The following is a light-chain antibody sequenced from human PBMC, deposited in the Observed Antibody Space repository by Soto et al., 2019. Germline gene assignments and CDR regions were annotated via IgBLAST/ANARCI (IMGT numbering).Light chain of an antibody. CDR2: EVS. V-gene: IGLV2-14*01. J-gene: IGLJ1*01. Sequence: QSVLTQPASVSGSPGQSITISCSGTSSDVGSYDHVAWYQQFPGKTPKLMIYEVSNRPSGVSSRFSGSKSGNTASLTISGLQAEDDADYYCISYTGSSTSYVFGSGTKLTVL. CDR1: SSDVGSYDH. CDR3: ISYTGSSTSYV.